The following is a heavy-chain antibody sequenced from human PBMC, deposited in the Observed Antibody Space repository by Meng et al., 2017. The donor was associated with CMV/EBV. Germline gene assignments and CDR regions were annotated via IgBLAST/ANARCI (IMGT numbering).Heavy chain of an antibody. Sequence: ASVKVSCKAFAYTFTGYYLHWVRQAPGQGLEWMGRINANSGGTNYAQKFQGRVTMTRDTAIGTAYMSLSRLRSDDTAVYYCARGSYYYDSSGPFDPWGQGTLVTVSS. CDR1: AYTFTGYY. J-gene: IGHJ5*02. CDR3: ARGSYYYDSSGPFDP. CDR2: INANSGGT. V-gene: IGHV1-2*06. D-gene: IGHD3-22*01.